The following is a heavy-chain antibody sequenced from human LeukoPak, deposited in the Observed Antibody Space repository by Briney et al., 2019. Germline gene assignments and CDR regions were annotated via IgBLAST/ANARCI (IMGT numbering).Heavy chain of an antibody. CDR2: FYYSGGP. Sequence: SETLSLTCTVSGGSLTTYYWSWIRQPPGKGLEWIGYFYYSGGPNYNPSLKSRVTISADTSRNQFSLKLSSVTAADSAVYYCAKSLRGDYYYYGMDVWGQGTTVTVSS. CDR1: GGSLTTYY. CDR3: AKSLRGDYYYYGMDV. J-gene: IGHJ6*02. V-gene: IGHV4-59*01.